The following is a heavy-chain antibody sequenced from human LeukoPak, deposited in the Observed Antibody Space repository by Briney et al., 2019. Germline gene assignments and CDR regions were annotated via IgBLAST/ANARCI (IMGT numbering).Heavy chain of an antibody. CDR1: GFTFSSYS. CDR2: ISSSSSYI. V-gene: IGHV3-21*01. CDR3: ARDGGPVVIATFDY. D-gene: IGHD2-21*01. Sequence: GGSLRLSCAASGFTFSSYSMNWVRQAPGKGLEWVSSISSSSSYIYYADSVKGRFTISRDNAKNSLYLQMNSLRAEDTAVYYCARDGGPVVIATFDYWGQGTLVTVSS. J-gene: IGHJ4*02.